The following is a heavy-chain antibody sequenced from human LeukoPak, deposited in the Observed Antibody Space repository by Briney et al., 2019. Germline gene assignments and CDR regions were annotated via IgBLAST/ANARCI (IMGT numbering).Heavy chain of an antibody. CDR3: ARVYLERLTAGYFDH. CDR1: EFTFGDYP. Sequence: GGSLRLSVPASEFTFGDYPMNWVRQPQAKGLEWVAVISYDGRQNYYADSVKGRFTISRDNSKNTLYLQMNSLRDEDSAAYYCARVYLERLTAGYFDHWGQGTWVTVSP. CDR2: ISYDGRQN. J-gene: IGHJ4*02. D-gene: IGHD2-8*01. V-gene: IGHV3-30*04.